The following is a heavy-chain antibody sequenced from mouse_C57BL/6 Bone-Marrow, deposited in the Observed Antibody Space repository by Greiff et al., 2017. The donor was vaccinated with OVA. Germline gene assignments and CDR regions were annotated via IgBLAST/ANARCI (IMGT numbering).Heavy chain of an antibody. CDR2: ISDGGSYT. CDR3: ARDPLFAWFAY. D-gene: IGHD1-1*01. V-gene: IGHV5-4*01. J-gene: IGHJ3*01. Sequence: EVQLVESGGGLVKPGGSLKLSCAASGFTFSSYAMSWVRQTPEKRLEWVATISDGGSYTYYPDNVKGRFTISRDNAKNNLYLQMSHLKSEDTAMYYCARDPLFAWFAYWGQGTLVTVSA. CDR1: GFTFSSYA.